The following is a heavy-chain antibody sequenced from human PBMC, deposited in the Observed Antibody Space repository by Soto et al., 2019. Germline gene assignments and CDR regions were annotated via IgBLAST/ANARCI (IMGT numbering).Heavy chain of an antibody. CDR2: IYYSGST. CDR1: GGSISSGGYY. D-gene: IGHD3-9*01. Sequence: PSETLSLTCTVSGGSISSGGYYWSWIRQHPGKGLEWIGYIYYSGSTYYNPSLKSRVTISVDTSKDQFSLKLSSVTAADTAVYYCARGDLYYDILTGYYNGPWDYWGQGTLVTVS. J-gene: IGHJ4*02. CDR3: ARGDLYYDILTGYYNGPWDY. V-gene: IGHV4-31*03.